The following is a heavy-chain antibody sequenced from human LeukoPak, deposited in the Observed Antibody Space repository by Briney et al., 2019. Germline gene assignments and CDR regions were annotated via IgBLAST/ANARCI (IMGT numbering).Heavy chain of an antibody. CDR1: GFTFDDYA. CDR2: ISWNSGSI. V-gene: IGHV3-9*01. D-gene: IGHD3-22*01. J-gene: IGHJ4*02. CDR3: ARDRSLNYYDSSGYWGYYFDY. Sequence: GGSLRLSCAASGFTFDDYAMHWVRQAPGKGLEWVSGISWNSGSIGYADSVKGRFTISRDNSKNTLYLQMNSLRAEDTAVYYCARDRSLNYYDSSGYWGYYFDYWGQGTLVTVSS.